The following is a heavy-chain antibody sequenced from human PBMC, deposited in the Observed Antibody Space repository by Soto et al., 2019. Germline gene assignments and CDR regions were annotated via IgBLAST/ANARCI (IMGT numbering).Heavy chain of an antibody. Sequence: PSVKVSCKASGYTFITYAMHWVRQAPGQRLEWMGWINAGNGNTKYSQKFQGRVSITRDTSASTAYMELSSLRSEDTAVYYCARGIIVGGWYPYYFDYWGQGTLVTVSS. V-gene: IGHV1-3*01. CDR2: INAGNGNT. D-gene: IGHD6-19*01. CDR3: ARGIIVGGWYPYYFDY. J-gene: IGHJ4*02. CDR1: GYTFITYA.